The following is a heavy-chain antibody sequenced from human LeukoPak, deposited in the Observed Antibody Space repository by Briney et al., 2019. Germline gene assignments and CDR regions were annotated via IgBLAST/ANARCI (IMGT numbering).Heavy chain of an antibody. CDR3: ARDRDSSGWYIDY. Sequence: GGSLRLSCVASGFTFSNFAMHWVRQAPGKGLEWVTLISPDENLQNSADSVKGRFTISRDNSKNTLYLQMNSLRAEDTAVYYCARDRDSSGWYIDYWGQGTLVTVSS. CDR1: GFTFSNFA. J-gene: IGHJ4*02. D-gene: IGHD6-19*01. V-gene: IGHV3-30*04. CDR2: ISPDENLQ.